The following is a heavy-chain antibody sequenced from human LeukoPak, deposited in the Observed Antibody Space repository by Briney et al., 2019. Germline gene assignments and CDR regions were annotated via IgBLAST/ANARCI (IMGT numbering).Heavy chain of an antibody. V-gene: IGHV3-74*01. CDR3: AKGIVGATS. Sequence: SGGSLRLSCAASGFTFSTYWMHWIRQVPGKGLVWVSRINSDGSSTTYADSVKGRFTISRDNDKNTLYLQMNSLRAEDTAVYYCAKGIVGATSWGQGTLVTVSS. J-gene: IGHJ5*02. CDR1: GFTFSTYW. D-gene: IGHD1-26*01. CDR2: INSDGSST.